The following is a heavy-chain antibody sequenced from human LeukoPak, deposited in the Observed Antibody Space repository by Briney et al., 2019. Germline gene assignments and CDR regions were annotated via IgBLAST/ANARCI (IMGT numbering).Heavy chain of an antibody. Sequence: SETLSLTCTVSGGSISSSSYYWGWIRQPPGKGLEWIGSIYYSGSTYYNPSLKSRVTISVDTSKNQFSLKLSSVTAADTAVYYCARDWADGYNPYYYYGMDVWGQGTTVTVSS. J-gene: IGHJ6*02. CDR3: ARDWADGYNPYYYYGMDV. D-gene: IGHD5-24*01. V-gene: IGHV4-39*07. CDR1: GGSISSSSYY. CDR2: IYYSGST.